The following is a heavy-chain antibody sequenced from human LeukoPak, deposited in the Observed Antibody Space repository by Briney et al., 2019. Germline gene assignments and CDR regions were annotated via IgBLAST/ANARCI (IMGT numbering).Heavy chain of an antibody. CDR2: ISDSGTTV. Sequence: PGGSLRLSCAASGFTFSDYYMSWIRQAPGKGLQWVAYISDSGTTVDYADSVKGRFSISRDNTENSLNSLRVEDTGFYYCARDVGADFWGQGTLVTVSS. CDR3: ARDVGADF. V-gene: IGHV3-11*04. J-gene: IGHJ4*02. D-gene: IGHD1-26*01. CDR1: GFTFSDYY.